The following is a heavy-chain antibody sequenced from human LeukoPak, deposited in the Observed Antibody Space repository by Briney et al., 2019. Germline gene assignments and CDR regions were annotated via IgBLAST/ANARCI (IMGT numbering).Heavy chain of an antibody. CDR1: GFTLSSYS. Sequence: GGSLRLSCAASGFTLSSYSMNWVRQAPGKGLEWVSSISSSSYIYYADSVKGRFTISRGNSKNTLYLQMNSLRAEDTAVYYCAKAVATQLGYWGQGTLVTVSS. CDR2: ISSSSYI. J-gene: IGHJ4*02. CDR3: AKAVATQLGY. V-gene: IGHV3-21*04. D-gene: IGHD5-12*01.